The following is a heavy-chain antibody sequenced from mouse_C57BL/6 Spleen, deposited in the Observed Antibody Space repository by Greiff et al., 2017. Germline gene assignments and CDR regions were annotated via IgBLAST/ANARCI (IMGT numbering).Heavy chain of an antibody. D-gene: IGHD1-1*02. Sequence: QVQLQQSGPELVKPGASVKISCKASGYAFSSSWMNWVKQRPGKGLEWIGRIYPGDGDTNYNGKFKGKATLTADKSSSTAYMQLSSLTSEGSAVYFSARDGSYAWYFGGRGKGTTVTV. CDR3: ARDGSYAWYFGG. V-gene: IGHV1-82*01. CDR1: GYAFSSSW. J-gene: IGHJ2*01. CDR2: IYPGDGDT.